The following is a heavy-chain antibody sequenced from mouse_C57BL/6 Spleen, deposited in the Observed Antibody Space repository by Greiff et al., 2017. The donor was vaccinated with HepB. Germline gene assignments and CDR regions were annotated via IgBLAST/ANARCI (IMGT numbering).Heavy chain of an antibody. Sequence: VQLQQPGAELVKPGASVKLSCKASGYTFTSYWMHWVKQRPGQGLEWIGMIHPNSGSTNYNEKFKSKATLTVDKSSSTAYMQLSSLTSEDSAVYYCARALYYDYGNYAMDYWGQGTSVTVSS. CDR2: IHPNSGST. D-gene: IGHD2-4*01. CDR1: GYTFTSYW. CDR3: ARALYYDYGNYAMDY. J-gene: IGHJ4*01. V-gene: IGHV1-64*01.